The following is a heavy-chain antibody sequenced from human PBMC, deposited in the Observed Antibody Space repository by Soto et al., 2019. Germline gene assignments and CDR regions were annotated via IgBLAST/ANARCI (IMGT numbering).Heavy chain of an antibody. CDR2: IRSKAYGGTT. CDR1: GFTFGDYA. CDR3: TRVGMRKWQQLARFDY. J-gene: IGHJ4*02. D-gene: IGHD6-13*01. Sequence: EVQLVESGGGLVQPGRSLRLSCTASGFTFGDYAMSWFRQAPGKGLEWVGFIRSKAYGGTTEYAASVKGRFTISRDDSKSIAYLQMNSLKTEDTAVYYCTRVGMRKWQQLARFDYWGQGTLVTVSS. V-gene: IGHV3-49*03.